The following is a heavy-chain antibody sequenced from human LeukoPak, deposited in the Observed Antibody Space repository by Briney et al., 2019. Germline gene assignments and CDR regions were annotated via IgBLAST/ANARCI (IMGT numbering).Heavy chain of an antibody. V-gene: IGHV4-39*01. CDR2: IYYSGST. J-gene: IGHJ4*02. Sequence: PSETLSLTGTGSSGSISSISYYWHWIRQPPGKGLEYIGNIYYSGSTHYNPSLKSRVTITVDTSKKQFSLKLTSVTAADSAVYYCARRQVGLLDSGGQGTLVTASS. D-gene: IGHD1-26*01. CDR1: SGSISSISYY. CDR3: ARRQVGLLDS.